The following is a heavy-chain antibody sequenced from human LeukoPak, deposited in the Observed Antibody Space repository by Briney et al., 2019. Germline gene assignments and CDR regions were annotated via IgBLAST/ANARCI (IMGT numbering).Heavy chain of an antibody. Sequence: SETLSLTCTVSGGSISSYYWSWIRQPAGKGLEWIGRIYTSGSTNYNPSLKSRVTISVDTSKNQFSLKLSSVTAADTAVYYCARTRGWYEGGWYFDYWGQGTLVTVSS. J-gene: IGHJ4*02. V-gene: IGHV4-4*07. CDR3: ARTRGWYEGGWYFDY. CDR2: IYTSGST. CDR1: GGSISSYY. D-gene: IGHD6-19*01.